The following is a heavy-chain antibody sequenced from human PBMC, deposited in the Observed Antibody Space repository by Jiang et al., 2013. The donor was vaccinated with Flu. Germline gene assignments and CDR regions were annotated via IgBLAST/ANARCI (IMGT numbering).Heavy chain of an antibody. V-gene: IGHV2-70*16. CDR2: IDWDDDK. J-gene: IGHJ4*02. Sequence: KPTQTLTLTCTFSGFSLSTSGMSMTWIRQPPGKALEWLARIDWDDDKFYNTSLKTRLTISKDTSKNQVVFTMTNMDPVDTATYYCARMWGVGAIDYWGQGTLVTVSS. D-gene: IGHD1-26*01. CDR1: GFSLSTSGMS. CDR3: ARMWGVGAIDY.